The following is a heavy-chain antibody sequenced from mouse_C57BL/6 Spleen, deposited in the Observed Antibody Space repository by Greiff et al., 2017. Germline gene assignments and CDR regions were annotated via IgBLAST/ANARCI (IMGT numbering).Heavy chain of an antibody. Sequence: QVQLQQPGAELVMPGASVKLSCKASGYTFTSYWMHWVKQRPGQGLEWIGEIDPSDSYTNYNQKFKGKSTLTVDKSSSTAYMQLSSLTSEDSAVSYSARYGGSSYGAMDYWGQGTSVTVSS. CDR3: ARYGGSSYGAMDY. CDR1: GYTFTSYW. D-gene: IGHD1-1*01. CDR2: IDPSDSYT. V-gene: IGHV1-69*01. J-gene: IGHJ4*01.